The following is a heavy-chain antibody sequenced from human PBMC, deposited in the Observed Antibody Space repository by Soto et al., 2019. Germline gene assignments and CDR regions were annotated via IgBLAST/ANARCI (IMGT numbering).Heavy chain of an antibody. CDR1: GYTFKSCY. Sequence: VEACSEAPGYTFKSCYIYWVRQATGQGLEWMGWMNPNSGNTGYAQKFQGRVTMTRNTSISTAYMELSSLRSEDTAVYYCASDLYSGSESGPWGQGTLVTVSS. J-gene: IGHJ5*02. CDR2: MNPNSGNT. D-gene: IGHD5-12*01. CDR3: ASDLYSGSESGP. V-gene: IGHV1-8*01.